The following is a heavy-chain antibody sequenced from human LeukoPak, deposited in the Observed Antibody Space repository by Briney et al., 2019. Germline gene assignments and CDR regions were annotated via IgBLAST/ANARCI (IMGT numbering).Heavy chain of an antibody. Sequence: GGSLRLSCAASGFTFSSYWMSSVRQAPGKGLEWVANIKQDGSEKYYVDSVKGRFTISRDNAKNSLYLQMNSLRAEDTAVYYCAREGQLALYYFDYWGQGTLVTVSS. J-gene: IGHJ4*02. CDR2: IKQDGSEK. CDR3: AREGQLALYYFDY. V-gene: IGHV3-7*01. CDR1: GFTFSSYW. D-gene: IGHD6-6*01.